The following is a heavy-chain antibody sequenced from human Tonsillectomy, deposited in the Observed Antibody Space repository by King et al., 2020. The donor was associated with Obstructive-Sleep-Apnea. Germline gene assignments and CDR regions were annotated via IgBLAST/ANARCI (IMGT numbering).Heavy chain of an antibody. J-gene: IGHJ4*02. CDR1: GFTFADYA. Sequence: VQLVESGGGLVQPGRSLRLSCAASGFTFADYAMRWVRQAPGKGLEWVSGISWYSGSIGDSDSVKGRFPISRDNSKNSLYLIMNSLRAEDTALYYCAKGRGSSWAYFDYWGQGTLVTVSS. V-gene: IGHV3-9*01. CDR2: ISWYSGSI. D-gene: IGHD6-13*01. CDR3: AKGRGSSWAYFDY.